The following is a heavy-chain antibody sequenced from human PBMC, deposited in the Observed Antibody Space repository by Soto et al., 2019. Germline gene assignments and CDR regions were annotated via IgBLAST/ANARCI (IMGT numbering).Heavy chain of an antibody. V-gene: IGHV3-49*04. CDR1: GFTFGDYA. D-gene: IGHD3-3*01. CDR2: IRSKAYGGTT. Sequence: GGSLRLSCTASGFTFGDYAMSWVRQAPGKGLEWVGFIRSKAYGGTTEYAASVKGRFTISRGDSKSIAYLQMNSLKTEDTAVYYCTRSRVLEWLSPYPYYYYGMDVWGQGTTVTVSS. CDR3: TRSRVLEWLSPYPYYYYGMDV. J-gene: IGHJ6*02.